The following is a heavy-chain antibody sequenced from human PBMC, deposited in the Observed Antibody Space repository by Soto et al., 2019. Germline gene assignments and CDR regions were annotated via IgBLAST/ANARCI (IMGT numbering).Heavy chain of an antibody. Sequence: PSETLSLTCTVSGGSISIGGYYWSWIRQHPGKGLEWIGYIYYSGITYYNPSLKSRVTISVDTSKNQFSLKLSSVTAADTAVYYCAASYVGCGGFNYYGMDVWGQGTTVTVSS. J-gene: IGHJ6*02. CDR3: AASYVGCGGFNYYGMDV. D-gene: IGHD2-21*01. CDR2: IYYSGIT. CDR1: GGSISIGGYY. V-gene: IGHV4-31*03.